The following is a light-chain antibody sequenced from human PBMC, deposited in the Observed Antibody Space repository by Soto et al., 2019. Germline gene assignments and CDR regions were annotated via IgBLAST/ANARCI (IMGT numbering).Light chain of an antibody. CDR2: DVT. Sequence: QSALTQPASVSGSPGQSITISCTGTSSDVGGFNYVSWYQQHPGKAPKLMIYDVTNRPSGVSYRFSGSKSGNTASLTISGLQAEDEADYYCNSYATSNTYVFGTGTKVTVL. J-gene: IGLJ1*01. V-gene: IGLV2-14*03. CDR1: SSDVGGFNY. CDR3: NSYATSNTYV.